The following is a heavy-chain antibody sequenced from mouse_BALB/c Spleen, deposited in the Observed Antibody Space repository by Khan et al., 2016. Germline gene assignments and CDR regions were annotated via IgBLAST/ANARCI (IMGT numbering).Heavy chain of an antibody. CDR1: GFNIKDTY. J-gene: IGHJ4*01. Sequence: VQLQQSGAELVKPGASVKLSFTASGFNIKDTYMHWVKQRPEQGLEWIGRIDPANGNTKYDPKFQGKPTITADTSSNTAYLQLSSLTSENTTVYYGASGDPYYAMDYWGQGTSVTVSS. CDR3: ASGDPYYAMDY. CDR2: IDPANGNT. D-gene: IGHD3-3*01. V-gene: IGHV14-3*02.